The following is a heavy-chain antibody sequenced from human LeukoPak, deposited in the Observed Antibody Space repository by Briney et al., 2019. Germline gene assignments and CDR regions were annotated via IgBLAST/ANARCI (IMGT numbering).Heavy chain of an antibody. J-gene: IGHJ4*02. CDR1: GFTFSDYY. CDR3: ARDWGYCSGGSCYGPLYYFDY. Sequence: TGGSLRLSCAASGFTFSDYYMSWIRQAPGKGLEWVSYISSSGSTVYYADSVKGRFTISRDNAKNSLYLQMNSLRAEDTAVYYCARDWGYCSGGSCYGPLYYFDYWGQGTLVTVSS. CDR2: ISSSGSTV. V-gene: IGHV3-11*04. D-gene: IGHD2-15*01.